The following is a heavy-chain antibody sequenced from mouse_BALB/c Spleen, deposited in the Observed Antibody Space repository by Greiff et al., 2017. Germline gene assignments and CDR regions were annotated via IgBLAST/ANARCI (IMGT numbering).Heavy chain of an antibody. J-gene: IGHJ2*01. CDR3: ARELSFDY. V-gene: IGHV1-31*01. CDR2: INPYNGAT. Sequence: EVQLQQSGPELVKPGASVKISCKASGYSFTGYYMHWVKQSHVKSLEWIGRINPYNGATSYNQNFKDKASLTVDKSSSTAYMELHSLTSEDSAVYYCARELSFDYWGQGTTLTVSS. D-gene: IGHD6-2*01. CDR1: GYSFTGYY.